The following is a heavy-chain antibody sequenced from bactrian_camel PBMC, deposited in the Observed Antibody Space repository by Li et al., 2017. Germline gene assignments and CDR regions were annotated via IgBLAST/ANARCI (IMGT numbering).Heavy chain of an antibody. J-gene: IGHJ4*01. CDR1: GFTFSSYW. CDR3: GRGFSKGLGPNSQYNF. D-gene: IGHD1*01. Sequence: QVQLVESGGGLVQPGGSLRLSCAASGFTFSSYWMHWVRQAPGKGLEWVSSIADGDTYYADSVKGRFTISQDNSKNTLSLQMNDLNPEDTAMYYCGRGFSKGLGPNSQYNFSGRGTQVTVS. CDR2: IADGDT. V-gene: IGHV3S6*01.